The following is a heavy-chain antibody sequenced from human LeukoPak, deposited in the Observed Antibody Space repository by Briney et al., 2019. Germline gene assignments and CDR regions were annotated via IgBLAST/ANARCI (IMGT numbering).Heavy chain of an antibody. V-gene: IGHV1-2*02. CDR3: ARSPNCYGSGSYYNFDY. J-gene: IGHJ4*02. CDR2: ISPNSGGT. D-gene: IGHD3-10*01. Sequence: ASVKVSCKASGYTFTGYYMHWVRQAPGQGLEWMGWISPNSGGTNYAQKFQGRVTMTRDTSISTAYMELSRLRSDDTAVYYCARSPNCYGSGSYYNFDYWGQGTLVTVSS. CDR1: GYTFTGYY.